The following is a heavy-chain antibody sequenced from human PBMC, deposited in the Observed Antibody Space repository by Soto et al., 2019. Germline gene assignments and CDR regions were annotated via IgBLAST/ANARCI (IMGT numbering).Heavy chain of an antibody. J-gene: IGHJ5*02. V-gene: IGHV2-5*02. CDR1: GFSLSTSGVG. CDR2: IYWDDDK. D-gene: IGHD6-6*01. CDR3: AHRQEYSSSPTKSRTTGSRFDP. Sequence: SGPTLVKPTQTLTLTCTFSGFSLSTSGVGVGWIRQPPGKALEWLALIYWDDDKRYSPSLKSRLTITKDTSKNQVVLTMTNMDPVDTATYYCAHRQEYSSSPTKSRTTGSRFDPWGQGTLVTVSS.